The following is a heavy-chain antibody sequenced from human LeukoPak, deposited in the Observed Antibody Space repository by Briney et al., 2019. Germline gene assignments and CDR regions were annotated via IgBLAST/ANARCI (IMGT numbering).Heavy chain of an antibody. J-gene: IGHJ6*03. CDR3: ASPPARITIFGVVTPEHYYYYMDV. Sequence: PSETLSLTCTVSGGSISSSSYYWGWIRQPPGKGLEWLGCIYYSGSTYYNPSLKSRVTISVDTSKNQFSLKLSSVTAADTAVYYCASPPARITIFGVVTPEHYYYYMDVWGKGTTVTVSS. CDR2: IYYSGST. V-gene: IGHV4-39*01. D-gene: IGHD3-3*01. CDR1: GGSISSSSYY.